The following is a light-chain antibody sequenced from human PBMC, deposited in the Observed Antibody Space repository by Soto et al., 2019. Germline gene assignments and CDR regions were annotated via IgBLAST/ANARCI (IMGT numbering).Light chain of an antibody. Sequence: QSALTQPASVSGSPGQSITISCTGTGSDVGGYNYVSWYQQHPGKAPKVMIYDVSNRPSGVSNRFSGSKSGNTASLTISGLQAEDEADYYCSSSTSASTPLVFGGGTKLTVL. CDR3: SSSTSASTPLV. CDR2: DVS. V-gene: IGLV2-14*01. CDR1: GSDVGGYNY. J-gene: IGLJ2*01.